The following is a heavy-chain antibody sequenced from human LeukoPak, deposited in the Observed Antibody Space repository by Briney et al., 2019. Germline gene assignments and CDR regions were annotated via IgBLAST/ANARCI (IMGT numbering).Heavy chain of an antibody. V-gene: IGHV3-21*01. CDR1: GFTFSSYE. CDR3: ARDQDYMDV. CDR2: ISSSSSYI. J-gene: IGHJ6*03. Sequence: GGSLRLSCAASGFTFSSYEMNWVRQAPGKGLEWVSSISSSSSYIYYADSVKGRFTISRDNAKNSLYLQMNSLRAEDTAVYYCARDQDYMDVGGKGTTVTVS.